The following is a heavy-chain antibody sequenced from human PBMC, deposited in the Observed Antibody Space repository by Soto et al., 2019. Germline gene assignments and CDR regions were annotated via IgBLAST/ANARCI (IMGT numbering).Heavy chain of an antibody. V-gene: IGHV3-23*01. CDR2: ISGRGDST. D-gene: IGHD6-19*01. CDR3: AKTVSGWYSDY. CDR1: GFTFSSYA. J-gene: IGHJ4*02. Sequence: VGSLRLSCAASGFTFSSYAMSWVRQAPGKGLEWVSLISGRGDSTYYADSVEGRFTISRDNSKNTLYLQMNSLRAEDTAVYYCAKTVSGWYSDYWGQGTLVTVSS.